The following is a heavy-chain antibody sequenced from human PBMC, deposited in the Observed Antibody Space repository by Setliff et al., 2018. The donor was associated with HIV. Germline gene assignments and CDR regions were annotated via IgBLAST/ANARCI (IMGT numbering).Heavy chain of an antibody. CDR3: ARVRFLAAAGTLDY. V-gene: IGHV1-18*01. Sequence: ASVKVSCKASGYTFTGYGISWVRQAPGQGLEWMGWISAYNGNTNYAQKLQGRVTMTTDTSTSTAYMELRSLRSDDTAVYYCARVRFLAAAGTLDYWGQGTLVTVSS. CDR1: GYTFTGYG. D-gene: IGHD6-13*01. J-gene: IGHJ4*02. CDR2: ISAYNGNT.